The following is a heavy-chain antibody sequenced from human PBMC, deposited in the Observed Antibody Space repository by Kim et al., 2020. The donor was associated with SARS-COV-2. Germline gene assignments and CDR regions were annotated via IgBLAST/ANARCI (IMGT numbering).Heavy chain of an antibody. J-gene: IGHJ4*02. Sequence: GGSLRLSCATSGFTFSSHAMHWVRQAPGKGLEWVAVVSYNGGKKYYADSVKGRFTISSDNSKNMLSLQMNSLRPEDTAVYYCARDGGVSLNRGLKRAYFDYWGQGTPVTVSS. CDR2: VSYNGGKK. V-gene: IGHV3-30-3*01. D-gene: IGHD3-10*01. CDR3: ARDGGVSLNRGLKRAYFDY. CDR1: GFTFSSHA.